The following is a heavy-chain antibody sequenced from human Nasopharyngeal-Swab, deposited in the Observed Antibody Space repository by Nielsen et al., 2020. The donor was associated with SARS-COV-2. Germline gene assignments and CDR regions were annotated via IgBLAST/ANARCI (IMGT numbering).Heavy chain of an antibody. Sequence: GGSLRLSCAASGFTFDDYAIHWVRQAPGRGLEWVSGISWDSGNIGYADSVKGRFTISRDNAKNSLYLQTNSLRAEDTAVYYCARDGDYSGWELTDYWGQGTLVTVSS. J-gene: IGHJ4*02. CDR2: ISWDSGNI. V-gene: IGHV3-9*01. CDR3: ARDGDYSGWELTDY. D-gene: IGHD1-26*01. CDR1: GFTFDDYA.